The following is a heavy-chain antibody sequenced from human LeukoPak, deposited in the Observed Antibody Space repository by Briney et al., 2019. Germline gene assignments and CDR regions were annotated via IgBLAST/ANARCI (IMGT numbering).Heavy chain of an antibody. V-gene: IGHV3-23*01. D-gene: IGHD3-22*01. CDR3: AKVKYNLYYYDSSGLGGAFDI. CDR1: GFTFSSYA. CDR2: SSGGGGST. Sequence: QAGGSLRLSCSASGFTFSSYAMSWVRQAPGNGLGWVTVSSGGGGSTDYAVSVKGRFTISRDNSKNTLYLQMNSLRAEDTAVYYCAKVKYNLYYYDSSGLGGAFDIWGQGTMVTVSS. J-gene: IGHJ3*02.